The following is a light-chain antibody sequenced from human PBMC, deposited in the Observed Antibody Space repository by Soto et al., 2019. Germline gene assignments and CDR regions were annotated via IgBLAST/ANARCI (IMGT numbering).Light chain of an antibody. CDR2: AAS. Sequence: AIQLTQSPSSLSASTGDRVTITCRASQGISSYLAWYQQKPGKAPKLLSYAASTLQSGVPSRVRGSGSGTDFTLTISCLQSEDFEVYYCQQYNNWPRTFGQGTKVDI. V-gene: IGKV1-8*01. J-gene: IGKJ1*01. CDR3: QQYNNWPRT. CDR1: QGISSY.